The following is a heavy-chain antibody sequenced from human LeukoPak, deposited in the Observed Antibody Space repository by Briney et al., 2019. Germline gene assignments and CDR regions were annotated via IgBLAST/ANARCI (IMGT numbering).Heavy chain of an antibody. CDR2: IKQDGSEK. D-gene: IGHD3-22*01. CDR3: ARTGLTYYYDSSGYYSYYFDY. CDR1: GFTFSSYW. Sequence: GGSLRLSCAASGFTFSSYWMSWVRQAPGKGLERVANIKQDGSEKYYVDSVKGRFTISRDNAKNSLYLQMNSLRAEDTAVYYCARTGLTYYYDSSGYYSYYFDYWGQGTLVTVSS. V-gene: IGHV3-7*01. J-gene: IGHJ4*02.